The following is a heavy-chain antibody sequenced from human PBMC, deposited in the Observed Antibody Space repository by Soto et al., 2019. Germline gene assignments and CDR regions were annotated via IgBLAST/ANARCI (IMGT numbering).Heavy chain of an antibody. CDR3: AHRNTKLCLAEVNWDY. CDR2: IYWDNDR. J-gene: IGHJ4*02. CDR1: GFSLSTSGVG. V-gene: IGHV2-5*02. D-gene: IGHD1-1*01. Sequence: SCPTLVNPTQTLTLTCTFSGFSLSTSGVGVGWVRQPPGKALEWLALIYWDNDRRYNPSLKTRVTITKDTSRNQVVLTMSNMEHVDTATDYCAHRNTKLCLAEVNWDYWGEGTLVTVSS.